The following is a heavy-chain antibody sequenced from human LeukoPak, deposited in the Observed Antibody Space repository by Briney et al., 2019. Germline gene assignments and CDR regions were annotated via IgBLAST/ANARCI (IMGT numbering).Heavy chain of an antibody. D-gene: IGHD3-22*01. Sequence: SETLSLTCTVSGGSISSHYWSWIRQPPGKGLEWIGYIYYSGSTNYNPSLKSRITISVDTSKNQFSLKLSSVTAADTAVYYCARVRPGSRTYYYDSSGYYTPGPGGGYFDYWGQGTLVTVSS. V-gene: IGHV4-59*11. J-gene: IGHJ4*02. CDR1: GGSISSHY. CDR2: IYYSGST. CDR3: ARVRPGSRTYYYDSSGYYTPGPGGGYFDY.